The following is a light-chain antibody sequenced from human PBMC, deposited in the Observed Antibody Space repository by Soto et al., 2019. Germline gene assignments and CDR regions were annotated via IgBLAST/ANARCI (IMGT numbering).Light chain of an antibody. Sequence: DIVMTQSPLSLPVTPGEPASISCRSSQSLLNSNGYTYLDWYLQKPGQSPQLLIYLGSNRASGVPDRFSGSGSGTDFTLKISRVEAEDVGVYYCMQAVQSPLTFGGGTKVEIK. J-gene: IGKJ4*01. V-gene: IGKV2-28*01. CDR1: QSLLNSNGYTY. CDR2: LGS. CDR3: MQAVQSPLT.